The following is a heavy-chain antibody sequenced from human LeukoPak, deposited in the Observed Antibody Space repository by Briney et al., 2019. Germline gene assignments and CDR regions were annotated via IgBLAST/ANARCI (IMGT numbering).Heavy chain of an antibody. Sequence: SETLSLTCTVSGGSLSSFYSSWIRQSPGKGLEGIGYIYYSGSTYYNPSLKNRVTISVDTSKDQFSLKLSSVTSADTAVYYCARRMYYSNAGYAFDIWGQGTVVTVSS. J-gene: IGHJ3*02. V-gene: IGHV4-59*01. CDR3: ARRMYYSNAGYAFDI. CDR2: IYYSGST. D-gene: IGHD3-10*01. CDR1: GGSLSSFY.